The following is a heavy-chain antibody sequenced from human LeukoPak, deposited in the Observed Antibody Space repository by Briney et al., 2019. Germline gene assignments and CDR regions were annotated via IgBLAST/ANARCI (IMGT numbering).Heavy chain of an antibody. Sequence: ASVKVSCKSSGYTFTGYYMHWVRQAPGQGLEWMGWINPNSGGTNYAQKFQGRVTMTRDTSISTAYMELSRLRSDDTAVYYSALSITAVAGMGSFDYWGQGTLVTVSS. V-gene: IGHV1-2*02. D-gene: IGHD6-19*01. CDR3: ALSITAVAGMGSFDY. CDR2: INPNSGGT. CDR1: GYTFTGYY. J-gene: IGHJ4*02.